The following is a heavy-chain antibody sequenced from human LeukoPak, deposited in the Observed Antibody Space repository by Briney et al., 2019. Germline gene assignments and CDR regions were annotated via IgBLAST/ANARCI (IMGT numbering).Heavy chain of an antibody. V-gene: IGHV4-39*01. CDR3: ARQCSSSWYEAFRIYYYYGMDV. D-gene: IGHD6-13*01. J-gene: IGHJ6*02. CDR1: GGSISSSSYY. Sequence: PSETLSLTRTVSGGSISSSSYYWGWIRQPPGKGLEWIGSIYYSGSTYYNPSLKSRVTISVDTSKNQFSLKLSSVTAADTAVYYCARQCSSSWYEAFRIYYYYGMDVWGQGTTVTVSS. CDR2: IYYSGST.